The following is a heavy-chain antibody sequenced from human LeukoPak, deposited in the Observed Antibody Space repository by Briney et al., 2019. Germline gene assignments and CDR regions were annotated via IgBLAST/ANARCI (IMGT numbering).Heavy chain of an antibody. CDR2: ISSSSATI. V-gene: IGHV3-48*02. Sequence: GGSLRLSCAGSGFTFSSYSMNWVRQSPGKGLGWVSYISSSSATIYSTDSVKGRFTISRDNAKNSLYLQMNSLRDEDTAVYYCARQDTSGPWRLYGVHVWGQGTTVTVSS. CDR3: ARQDTSGPWRLYGVHV. CDR1: GFTFSSYS. D-gene: IGHD6-25*01. J-gene: IGHJ6*02.